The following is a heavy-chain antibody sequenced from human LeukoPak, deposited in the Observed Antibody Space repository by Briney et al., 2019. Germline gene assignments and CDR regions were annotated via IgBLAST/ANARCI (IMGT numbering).Heavy chain of an antibody. CDR2: IWYDGSNK. V-gene: IGHV3-33*01. D-gene: IGHD1-1*01. Sequence: GGSLRLSCAASGFIFNIYAMPWVRQAPGKGLEWVAVIWYDGSNKYYSDSVKGRFTISRDNSKNTLYLQMNSLKAEDTAVYYCARDPPADDGIDDRDYWGQGTLVTVSS. CDR3: ARDPPADDGIDDRDY. J-gene: IGHJ4*02. CDR1: GFIFNIYA.